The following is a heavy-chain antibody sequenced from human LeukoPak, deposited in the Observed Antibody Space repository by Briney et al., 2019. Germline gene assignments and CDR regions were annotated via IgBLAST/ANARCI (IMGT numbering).Heavy chain of an antibody. CDR3: ARDLGWRHYYYYGMDV. CDR2: ISAYNGDT. D-gene: IGHD2-15*01. Sequence: ASVKPSSKASGYTFTSYGISWVRHAPGQGREWMGWISAYNGDTNYAQKLQGRVTMTTDTSTSTAYMELRSLRSDDTAVYYCARDLGWRHYYYYGMDVWGQGTTVTVSS. J-gene: IGHJ6*02. V-gene: IGHV1-18*01. CDR1: GYTFTSYG.